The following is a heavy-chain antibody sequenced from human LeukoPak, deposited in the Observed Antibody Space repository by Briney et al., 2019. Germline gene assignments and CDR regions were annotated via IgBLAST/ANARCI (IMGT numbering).Heavy chain of an antibody. CDR2: IYYSGTT. Sequence: SETLSLTCTVSGGSISSYYWSWIRQPPGKGLEWVGYIYYSGTTNYNPSLKSRVPISVDTSKNQFSLKLTSVTAAHTAVYYCARRGPGYCSTTSCLYHYYGMDVWGQGTTVTVSS. V-gene: IGHV4-59*08. J-gene: IGHJ6*02. CDR1: GGSISSYY. D-gene: IGHD2-2*01. CDR3: ARRGPGYCSTTSCLYHYYGMDV.